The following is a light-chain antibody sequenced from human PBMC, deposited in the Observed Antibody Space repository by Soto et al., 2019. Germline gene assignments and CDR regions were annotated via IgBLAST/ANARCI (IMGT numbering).Light chain of an antibody. J-gene: IGKJ2*01. CDR3: QQPVRSPRT. CDR2: GAS. CDR1: QSVSNNY. V-gene: IGKV3-20*01. Sequence: EIVLTQSPGTLSLSPGERATLSCRASQSVSNNYLAWYQQKPGQAPRLLIYGASNRATGIPDRFSGSGSGTDFTLTISRLEPEDFAVYYCQQPVRSPRTFGQGTKVEIK.